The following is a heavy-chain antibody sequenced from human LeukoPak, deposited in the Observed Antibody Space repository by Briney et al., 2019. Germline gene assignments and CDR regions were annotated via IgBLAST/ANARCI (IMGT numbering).Heavy chain of an antibody. Sequence: PGGSLRLSCAASGFTFSSYSMNWVRQAPGKGLEWVSSISSSSSYIYYADSVKGRFTISRDNAKNSLYLQMNSLRAEDTAVYYCARDGREYDFWSGYHYYYYGMDVWGQGTTVTVSS. CDR1: GFTFSSYS. J-gene: IGHJ6*02. CDR2: ISSSSSYI. CDR3: ARDGREYDFWSGYHYYYYGMDV. D-gene: IGHD3-3*01. V-gene: IGHV3-21*04.